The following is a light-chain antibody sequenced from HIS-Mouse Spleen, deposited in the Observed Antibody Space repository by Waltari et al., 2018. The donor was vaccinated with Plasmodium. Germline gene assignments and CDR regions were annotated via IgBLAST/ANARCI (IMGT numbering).Light chain of an antibody. J-gene: IGKJ2*01. Sequence: AIRMTQSPSSFSASTGDRVTITCRASQGISSYLAWYQQKPGKAPKLLIYAASTLQSGVPSRCSGSGSGTEFTLTISFLQSEDFATYYCQQYYSYPYTFGQGTKLEIK. V-gene: IGKV1-8*01. CDR3: QQYYSYPYT. CDR2: AAS. CDR1: QGISSY.